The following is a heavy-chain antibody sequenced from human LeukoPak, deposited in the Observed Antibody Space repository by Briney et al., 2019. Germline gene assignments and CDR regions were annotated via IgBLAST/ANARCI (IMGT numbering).Heavy chain of an antibody. D-gene: IGHD3-9*01. CDR2: ISGSGGST. CDR1: GFTFSSHA. CDR3: AHLGYDILTGYYN. J-gene: IGHJ4*02. V-gene: IGHV3-23*01. Sequence: GGSLRLSCAASGFTFSSHAMSWVRQAPGKGLEWVSGISGSGGSTYYADSVKGGFTVSSDNSKNMMYLQMNSMRAEDTAVYYCAHLGYDILTGYYNWGQGTLVFVSS.